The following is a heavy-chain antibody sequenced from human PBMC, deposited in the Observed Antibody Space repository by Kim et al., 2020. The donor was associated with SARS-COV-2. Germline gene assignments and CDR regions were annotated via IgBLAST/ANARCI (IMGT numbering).Heavy chain of an antibody. J-gene: IGHJ4*02. CDR1: GGSISSSSYH. D-gene: IGHD6-19*01. Sequence: SETLSLTCTVSGGSISSSSYHWGWIRQPPGKGLEWIGNVYYSGSTKYSPSLKSQVTISIDTSKNQFSLKLRSVTAADTAGYYCARYSRISDGSGWYFDSWGQGTLVTVSS. V-gene: IGHV4-39*07. CDR3: ARYSRISDGSGWYFDS. CDR2: VYYSGST.